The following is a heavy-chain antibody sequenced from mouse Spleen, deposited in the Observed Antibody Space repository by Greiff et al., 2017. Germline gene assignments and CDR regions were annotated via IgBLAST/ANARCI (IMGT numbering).Heavy chain of an antibody. CDR3: TTGRLRQGFAY. CDR1: GFNIKDDY. Sequence: SGAELVRPGASVKLSCTASGFNIKDDYMHWVKQRPEQGLEWIGWIDPENGDTEYASKFQGKATITADTSSNTAYLQLSSLTSEDTAVYYCTTGRLRQGFAYWGQGTLVTVSA. V-gene: IGHV14-4*01. J-gene: IGHJ3*01. CDR2: IDPENGDT. D-gene: IGHD2-4*01.